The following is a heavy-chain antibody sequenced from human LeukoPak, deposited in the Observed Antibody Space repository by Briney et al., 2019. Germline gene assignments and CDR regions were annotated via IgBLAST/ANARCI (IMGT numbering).Heavy chain of an antibody. CDR3: ARDNDPDYTSSPGWFDS. J-gene: IGHJ5*01. Sequence: GWSLSLSCAAPGLSSSNYAMNWVRRAPGKGVEWVAVISSDGSNKFYADSVKGRVTVTRDNSKNTLYLQMNGLRVEDTAMYYCARDNDPDYTSSPGWFDSWGQGTLVTVSS. CDR1: GLSSSNYA. CDR2: ISSDGSNK. D-gene: IGHD3-3*01. V-gene: IGHV3-30-3*01.